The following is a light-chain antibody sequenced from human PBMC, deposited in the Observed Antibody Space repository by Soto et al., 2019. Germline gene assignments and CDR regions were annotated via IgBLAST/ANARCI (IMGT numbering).Light chain of an antibody. V-gene: IGKV1-39*01. CDR3: QQSYSTPPT. CDR2: GAS. CDR1: QSIGIY. J-gene: IGKJ3*01. Sequence: DIQMTQSPSSLSASVGDRVTITCRAGQSIGIYLNWYQQKPGKAPKLLIYGASTLQSGVPSRLSGRGSGTDFTLTISSLQPEDFATYYCQQSYSTPPTFGPRTKVDIK.